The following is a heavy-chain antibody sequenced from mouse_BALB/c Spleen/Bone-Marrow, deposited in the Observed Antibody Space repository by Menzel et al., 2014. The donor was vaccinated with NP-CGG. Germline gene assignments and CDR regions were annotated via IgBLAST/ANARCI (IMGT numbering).Heavy chain of an antibody. J-gene: IGHJ4*01. CDR1: GYTFASYY. Sequence: VQLQQSGAELVKPGAPVKLSCKASGYTFASYYMRWVKQRPGQGLEWIGEINPSNGGTNFNEKFKSKATLTVDKSSSTAYMSLSSLTSEDSAVYYCTRSRRAMDHWGQGTSVTVSS. V-gene: IGHV1S81*02. D-gene: IGHD2-12*01. CDR3: TRSRRAMDH. CDR2: INPSNGGT.